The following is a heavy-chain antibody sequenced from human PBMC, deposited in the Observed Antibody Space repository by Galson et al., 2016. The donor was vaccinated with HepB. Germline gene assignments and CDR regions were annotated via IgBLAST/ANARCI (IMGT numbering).Heavy chain of an antibody. J-gene: IGHJ5*02. V-gene: IGHV3-66*01. Sequence: SLRLSCAASGFTVSNNYMRWFRQTPGNGLEWVSLIYSGGDTSSADSVKGRFTISRDSSKNTLYLQMNSLRDEDTAVYYCARVVGPWGQGTLVTVSA. CDR2: IYSGGDT. CDR1: GFTVSNNY. CDR3: ARVVGP.